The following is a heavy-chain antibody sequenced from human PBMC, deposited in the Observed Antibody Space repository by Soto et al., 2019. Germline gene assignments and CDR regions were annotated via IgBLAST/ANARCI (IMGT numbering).Heavy chain of an antibody. CDR2: INAGNGNR. CDR1: GYTFTSYA. D-gene: IGHD3-10*01. CDR3: ARDSLLWFGEPEIPVDAFDI. Sequence: ASVKVSCKASGYTFTSYAVHWVRQAPGQRLEWMGWINAGNGNRKYSQKFQGRVTITRDTSASTAYMELSSLRSEDTAVYYCARDSLLWFGEPEIPVDAFDIWGQGTTVTVSS. V-gene: IGHV1-3*01. J-gene: IGHJ3*02.